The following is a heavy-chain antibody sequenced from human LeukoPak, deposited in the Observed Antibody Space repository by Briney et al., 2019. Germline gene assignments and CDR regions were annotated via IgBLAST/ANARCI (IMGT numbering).Heavy chain of an antibody. V-gene: IGHV4-61*02. D-gene: IGHD6-13*01. CDR1: GGSISSSSHY. Sequence: SETLSLTCTVSGGSISSSSHYWGWIRQPAGKGLEWIGRIYTSGSTNYNPSLKSRVTMSVDTSKNQFSLKLSSVTAADTAVYYCARDLIVVSSIAAAKLVYYFDYWGQGTLVTVSS. J-gene: IGHJ4*02. CDR2: IYTSGST. CDR3: ARDLIVVSSIAAAKLVYYFDY.